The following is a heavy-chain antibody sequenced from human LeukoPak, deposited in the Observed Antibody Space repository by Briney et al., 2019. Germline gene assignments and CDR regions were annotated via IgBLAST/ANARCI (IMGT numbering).Heavy chain of an antibody. Sequence: ASVKVSCKASGGTFSSYAISWVRQAPGQGLEWMGGIIPIFGTANYAQKFQGRVTITADESTSTAYMELSSLRSEDTAVYYCARGASRAIFGVVTAFDIWGQGTMVTVSS. V-gene: IGHV1-69*13. CDR2: IIPIFGTA. D-gene: IGHD3-3*01. CDR3: ARGASRAIFGVVTAFDI. CDR1: GGTFSSYA. J-gene: IGHJ3*02.